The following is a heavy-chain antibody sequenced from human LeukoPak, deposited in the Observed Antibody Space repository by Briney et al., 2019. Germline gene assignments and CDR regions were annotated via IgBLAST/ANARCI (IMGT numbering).Heavy chain of an antibody. CDR1: GGSFSGYY. Sequence: SETLSLTCAVYGGSFSGYYWSWIRQPPGKGLEWIGEINHSGSTNYDPSLKSRVTISVDTSKNQFFLKLSSVTAADTAVYYCASHYYDSSGYADYWGQGTLVTVSS. CDR3: ASHYYDSSGYADY. J-gene: IGHJ4*02. D-gene: IGHD3-22*01. V-gene: IGHV4-34*01. CDR2: INHSGST.